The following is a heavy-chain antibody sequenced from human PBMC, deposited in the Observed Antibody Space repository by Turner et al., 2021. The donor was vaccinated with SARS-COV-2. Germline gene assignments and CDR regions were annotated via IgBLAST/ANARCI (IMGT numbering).Heavy chain of an antibody. J-gene: IGHJ6*02. CDR1: GYTLIELS. CDR3: ATVFAVAGLSYGMDV. D-gene: IGHD6-19*01. Sequence: QFQLVQSGAEVNKPGASVKVSCKVSGYTLIELSMYWVRQAPGKGLEWMGGCDPEDVETIYAQKFQGRVTMTEDTSTDTAYMELSSLRSEDTAVYYCATVFAVAGLSYGMDVWGQGTTVTVSS. CDR2: CDPEDVET. V-gene: IGHV1-24*01.